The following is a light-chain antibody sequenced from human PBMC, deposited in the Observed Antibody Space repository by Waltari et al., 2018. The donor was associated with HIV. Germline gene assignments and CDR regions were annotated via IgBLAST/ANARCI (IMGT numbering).Light chain of an antibody. J-gene: IGKJ2*01. CDR3: MQALQTPYT. CDR2: LAS. CDR1: QSLLHSNGYTY. Sequence: DIVMTQSPLFLPVPPGEPASISCRSSQSLLHSNGYTYLNWYLQKPGQPPHLLISLASNRASGVSDRFSGSGSGTEFRLKISRVEAEDVGVYYCMQALQTPYTFGQGTKLEIK. V-gene: IGKV2-28*01.